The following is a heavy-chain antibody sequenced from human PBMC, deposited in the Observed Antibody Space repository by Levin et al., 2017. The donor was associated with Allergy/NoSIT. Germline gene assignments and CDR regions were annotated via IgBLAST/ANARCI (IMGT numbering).Heavy chain of an antibody. CDR3: AASRYSGYDWDLDV. Sequence: SVKVSCKASGFTFSSSAMQWVRQARGQRLEWIGWIVSGSGNTHYAQKFQERVTMTRDMSTNTAYMELSSLRSEDTAIYYCAASRYSGYDWDLDVWGKGTTVTVSS. V-gene: IGHV1-58*02. D-gene: IGHD5-12*01. J-gene: IGHJ6*04. CDR1: GFTFSSSA. CDR2: IVSGSGNT.